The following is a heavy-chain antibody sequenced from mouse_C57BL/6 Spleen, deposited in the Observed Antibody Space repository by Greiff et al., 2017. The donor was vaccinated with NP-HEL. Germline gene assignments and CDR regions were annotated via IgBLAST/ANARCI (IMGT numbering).Heavy chain of an antibody. CDR3: ARGDDRFDY. CDR2: IYPRSGNT. V-gene: IGHV1-81*01. J-gene: IGHJ2*01. Sequence: QVQLKQSGAELARPGASVKLSCKASGYTFTSYGISWVKQRTGQGLEWIGEIYPRSGNTYYNEKFKGKATLTADKSSSTAYMELRSLTSEDSAVYFCARGDDRFDYWGQGTTLTVSS. D-gene: IGHD3-3*01. CDR1: GYTFTSYG.